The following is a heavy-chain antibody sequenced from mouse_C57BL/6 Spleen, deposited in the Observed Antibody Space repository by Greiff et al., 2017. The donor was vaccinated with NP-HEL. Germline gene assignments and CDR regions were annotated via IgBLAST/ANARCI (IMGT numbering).Heavy chain of an antibody. Sequence: QVQLQQPGAELVKPGASVKLSCKASGYTFTSYWMHWVKQRPGQGLEWIGMIHPNSGSTNYNEKFKSKATLTVDKSSSTAYMQLSSLTSEDSAVYYCARYEGTGGFAYWGQGTLVTVSA. CDR3: ARYEGTGGFAY. V-gene: IGHV1-64*01. D-gene: IGHD2-3*01. J-gene: IGHJ3*01. CDR2: IHPNSGST. CDR1: GYTFTSYW.